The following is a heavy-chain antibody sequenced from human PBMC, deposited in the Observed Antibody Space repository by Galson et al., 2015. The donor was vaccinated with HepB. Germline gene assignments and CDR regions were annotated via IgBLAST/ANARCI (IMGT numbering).Heavy chain of an antibody. CDR1: GFTFSSYS. V-gene: IGHV3-21*01. Sequence: SLRLSCAASGFTFSSYSMNWVRQAPGKGLEWVSSISSSSSYIYYADSVKGRFTISRDNAKNSLYLQMNSLRAEDTAVYYCARDQDIVAGNYYYVMDVWGQGTTVTVSS. D-gene: IGHD2-15*01. CDR3: ARDQDIVAGNYYYVMDV. J-gene: IGHJ6*02. CDR2: ISSSSSYI.